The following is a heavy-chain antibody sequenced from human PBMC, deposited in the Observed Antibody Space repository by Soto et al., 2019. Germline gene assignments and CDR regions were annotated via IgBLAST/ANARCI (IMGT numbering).Heavy chain of an antibody. V-gene: IGHV1-3*01. D-gene: IGHD5-12*01. CDR2: INAGNGNT. Sequence: ASVKVSCKASGYTFTSYAMHWVRQAPGQRLEWMGWINAGNGNTKYSQKLQGRVTMTTDTSTSTAYMELRSLRSDDTAVYYCARGTGYGDAFDIWGQGTMVTVSS. J-gene: IGHJ3*02. CDR3: ARGTGYGDAFDI. CDR1: GYTFTSYA.